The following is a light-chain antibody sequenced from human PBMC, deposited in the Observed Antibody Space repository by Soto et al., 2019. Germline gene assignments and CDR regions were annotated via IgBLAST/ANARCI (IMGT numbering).Light chain of an antibody. CDR1: QSLLHSNGYNY. CDR2: LAS. Sequence: DIVMTQSPLSLPVTPGEPASISCRSSQSLLHSNGYNYLDWYLQKPGQSPQLLIYLASSQSSGVPDRFSGSGSGTDFTLRISRVEAEDVGVYYCMQALQAPPTFGQGTKLEIK. CDR3: MQALQAPPT. V-gene: IGKV2-28*01. J-gene: IGKJ2*01.